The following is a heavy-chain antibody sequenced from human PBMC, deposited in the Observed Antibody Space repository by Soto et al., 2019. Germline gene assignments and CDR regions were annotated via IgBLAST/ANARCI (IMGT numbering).Heavy chain of an antibody. CDR2: IYYSGST. CDR3: ARSGGPGTVDY. CDR1: GGSVSSSSYY. D-gene: IGHD2-8*02. J-gene: IGHJ4*02. Sequence: PSETLSLTCTVSGGSVSSSSYYWTWIRQPPGKGLEWIGFIYYSGSTSYNPSLKGRFTISKDSAENSLYLHMNSLSVEDTAVYFCARSGGPGTVDYWGQGTLVTVSS. V-gene: IGHV4-61*01.